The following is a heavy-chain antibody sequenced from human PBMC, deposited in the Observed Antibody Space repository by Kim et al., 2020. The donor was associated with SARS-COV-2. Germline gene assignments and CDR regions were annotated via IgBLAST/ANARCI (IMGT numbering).Heavy chain of an antibody. V-gene: IGHV4-34*01. CDR3: ARGGGYSYGAIDY. D-gene: IGHD5-18*01. J-gene: IGHJ4*02. Sequence: NPPLKGRVTISVDTSKTQFSLKLSSVTAADTAVYYCARGGGYSYGAIDYWGQGTLVTVSS.